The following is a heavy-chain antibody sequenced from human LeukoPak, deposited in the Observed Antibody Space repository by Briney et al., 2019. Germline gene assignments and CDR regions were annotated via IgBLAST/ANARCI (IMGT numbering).Heavy chain of an antibody. CDR2: INPNSGGT. CDR1: GYTFTGYY. Sequence: ASVKVSCKASGYTFTGYYMHWVRQAPGQGLEWMGWINPNSGGTNYAQKFQGRVTMTRDTSISTAYMELSRLRSDDTAVYYCARGAYYDSSGSDYWGQGTLVTVSS. J-gene: IGHJ4*02. D-gene: IGHD3-22*01. CDR3: ARGAYYDSSGSDY. V-gene: IGHV1-2*02.